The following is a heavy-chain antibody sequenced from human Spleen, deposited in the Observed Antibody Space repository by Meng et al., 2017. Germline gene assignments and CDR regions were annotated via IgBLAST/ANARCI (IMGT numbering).Heavy chain of an antibody. CDR3: ARKAGNCISTTCYSLDY. V-gene: IGHV1-2*06. J-gene: IGHJ4*02. D-gene: IGHD2-2*01. Sequence: QVQLVQSGAEVKKPGASVKVSCKASGYTFSDYYIHWVRQAPGQGLEWMGRINPNSGGTNSAQKFQGRVTMTRDTSISTAYMELNRLKSGDTAVYFCARKAGNCISTTCYSLDYWGQGTLVTVSS. CDR1: GYTFSDYY. CDR2: INPNSGGT.